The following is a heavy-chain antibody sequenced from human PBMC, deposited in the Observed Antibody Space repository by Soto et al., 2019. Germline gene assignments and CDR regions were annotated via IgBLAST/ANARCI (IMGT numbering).Heavy chain of an antibody. D-gene: IGHD1-1*01. CDR2: ISAHNGNT. V-gene: IGHV1-18*01. Sequence: QVHLVQSGAEVKKPGASVKVSCKGSGYGFTTYGITWVRQAPGQGLEWMAWISAHNGNTNYAQKVQGRVTVTRDTSTSTAYMELRSLRYADTAVYYCARGRYGDYWGQGALVTVSS. CDR3: ARGRYGDY. J-gene: IGHJ4*02. CDR1: GYGFTTYG.